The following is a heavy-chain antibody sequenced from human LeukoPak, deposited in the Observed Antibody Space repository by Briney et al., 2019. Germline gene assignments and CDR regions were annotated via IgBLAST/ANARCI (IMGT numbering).Heavy chain of an antibody. CDR1: GYTFTGYY. CDR3: ARGDRASYSSGWYPYYYYGMDV. J-gene: IGHJ6*02. CDR2: INPNSGGT. V-gene: IGHV1-2*04. Sequence: ASVKVSCKASGYTFTGYYMHWVRQAPGQGLEWMGWINPNSGGTNYAQKFQGWVTMTRDTSISTAYMELSRLRSDDTAVYYCARGDRASYSSGWYPYYYYGMDVWGQGTTVTVSS. D-gene: IGHD6-19*01.